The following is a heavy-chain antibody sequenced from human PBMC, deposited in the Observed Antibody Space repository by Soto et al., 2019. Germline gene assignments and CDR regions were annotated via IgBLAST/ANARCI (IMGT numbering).Heavy chain of an antibody. CDR2: IYYSGST. Sequence: QVQLQESGPGLVKPSQTLSLTCTVSGGSISSGGYYWSWIRQHPGKGLEWIGYIYYSGSTYYNPSLKCRITISVDTSKNQFSLKLSSVTAADTAVYYCARGSSGWYYVYWGQGTLVTVSS. J-gene: IGHJ4*02. V-gene: IGHV4-31*03. CDR3: ARGSSGWYYVY. D-gene: IGHD6-19*01. CDR1: GGSISSGGYY.